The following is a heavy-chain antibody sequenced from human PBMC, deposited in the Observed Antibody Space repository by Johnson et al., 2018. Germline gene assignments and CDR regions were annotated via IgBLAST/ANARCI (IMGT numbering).Heavy chain of an antibody. Sequence: VQLVQSGGGLVQPGGSLRLSCAASGFIFSSYSMNWVRQAPGKGPEWVSHISSSGSPIYYADSVKGRFTISRDNARNSLYLQMTSLRDEDTAVYYCARGDRGSYWNYFDYWGQGTMVTVSS. V-gene: IGHV3-48*02. D-gene: IGHD3-16*01. CDR3: ARGDRGSYWNYFDY. CDR1: GFIFSSYS. CDR2: ISSSGSPI. J-gene: IGHJ4*03.